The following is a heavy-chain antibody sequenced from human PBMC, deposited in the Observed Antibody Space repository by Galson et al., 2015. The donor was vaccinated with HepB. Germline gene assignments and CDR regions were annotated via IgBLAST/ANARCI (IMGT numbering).Heavy chain of an antibody. J-gene: IGHJ4*02. CDR1: GFTFSSYA. CDR3: ATGYYYDSSGYYFFDY. Sequence: SLRLSCAASGFTFSSYAMHWVRQAPGKGLEWVAVISYDGSNKYYADSVKGRFTISRDNSKNTPYLQMNSLRAEDTAVYYCATGYYYDSSGYYFFDYWGQGTLVTVSS. V-gene: IGHV3-30*04. CDR2: ISYDGSNK. D-gene: IGHD3-22*01.